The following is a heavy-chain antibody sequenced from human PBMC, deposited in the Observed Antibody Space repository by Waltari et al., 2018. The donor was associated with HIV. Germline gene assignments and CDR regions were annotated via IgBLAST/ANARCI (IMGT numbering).Heavy chain of an antibody. CDR1: GIPFNRYY. D-gene: IGHD5-12*01. CDR2: ISSDSKII. CDR3: SRGGSKYFYVGGGDL. J-gene: IGHJ5*02. V-gene: IGHV3-48*04. Sequence: QLEESGGDLVQPGGCLRLSCAASGIPFNRYYIDWALHFPGKGLEWITFISSDSKIIYYADSVKGRFTISRDNAKSSLYLQVNNLRAEDSATYYCSRGGSKYFYVGGGDLWGQGTPVTVSS.